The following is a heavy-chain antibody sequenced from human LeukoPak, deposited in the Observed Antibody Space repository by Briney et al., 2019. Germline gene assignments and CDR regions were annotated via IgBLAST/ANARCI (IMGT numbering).Heavy chain of an antibody. CDR3: ARDFDI. V-gene: IGHV4-31*03. Sequence: SRTLSLTCTVSGGSITSGGYYWNWIRQLPGKGLEWIGYILYSGSTLYNPSLQSRVSISADTSQKQFSLKLSSVTAADTAVYYCARDFDIWGQGTTVTVSS. CDR1: GGSITSGGYY. J-gene: IGHJ3*02. CDR2: ILYSGST.